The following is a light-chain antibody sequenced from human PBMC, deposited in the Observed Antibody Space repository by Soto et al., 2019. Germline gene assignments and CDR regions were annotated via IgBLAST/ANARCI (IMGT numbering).Light chain of an antibody. CDR3: QQYGGSPRVT. CDR2: GAS. V-gene: IGKV3-20*01. Sequence: EIVLPQSPGTLSLSPGQRATLSCRASQSVSSNYLAWYQQKPGQAPRLLIYGASSRATGIPDRFSGSGSGKDFTLTISRLEPEDFAVYYCQQYGGSPRVTFGGGTKVEIK. CDR1: QSVSSNY. J-gene: IGKJ4*01.